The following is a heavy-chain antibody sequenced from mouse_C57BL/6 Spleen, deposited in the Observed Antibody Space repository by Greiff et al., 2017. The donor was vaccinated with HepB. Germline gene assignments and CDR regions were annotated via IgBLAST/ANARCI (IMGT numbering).Heavy chain of an antibody. V-gene: IGHV3-8*01. J-gene: IGHJ1*03. CDR1: GYSITSDY. CDR3: ARVSYYYGSSWYFDV. Sequence: EVQLVESGPGLAKPSQTLSLTCSVTGYSITSDYWNWIRKFPGNKLEYMGYISYSGSTYYNPSLKSRISITRDTSKNQYYLQLNSVTTEDTATYYCARVSYYYGSSWYFDVWGTGTTVTVSS. CDR2: ISYSGST. D-gene: IGHD1-1*01.